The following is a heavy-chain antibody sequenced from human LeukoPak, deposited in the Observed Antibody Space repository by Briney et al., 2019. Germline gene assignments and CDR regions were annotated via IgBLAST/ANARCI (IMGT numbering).Heavy chain of an antibody. J-gene: IGHJ4*02. CDR3: ANGPHYQILTGYYKVRSHLDY. CDR1: GFSFSSYE. D-gene: IGHD3-9*01. V-gene: IGHV3-30*02. Sequence: GGSLRLSCAASGFSFSSYEMNWVRQAPGKGLEWVAFIRFDGTIKHYADSVKGRFTISRDNSKNTLYLQMNSLRAEDTAVYSCANGPHYQILTGYYKVRSHLDYWGQGTLVTVSS. CDR2: IRFDGTIK.